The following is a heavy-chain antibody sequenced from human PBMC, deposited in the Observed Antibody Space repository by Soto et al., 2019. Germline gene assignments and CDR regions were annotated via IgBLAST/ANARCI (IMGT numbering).Heavy chain of an antibody. CDR3: ARAIYSSGLDY. CDR2: IYYSGST. J-gene: IGHJ4*02. CDR1: GGSISSYY. D-gene: IGHD6-19*01. Sequence: SETLSLTCTVSGGSISSYYWSWIRQPPGKGLEWIGYIYYSGSTNYNPPLKSRVTISVDTSKNQFSLKLSSVTAADTAVYYCARAIYSSGLDYWGQGTLVTVSS. V-gene: IGHV4-59*01.